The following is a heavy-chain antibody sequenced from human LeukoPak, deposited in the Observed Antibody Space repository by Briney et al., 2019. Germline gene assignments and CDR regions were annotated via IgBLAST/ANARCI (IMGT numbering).Heavy chain of an antibody. CDR2: ISSSSSYI. J-gene: IGHJ4*02. CDR3: ARAHRIGYGGSVFDY. CDR1: GFTFSSYS. V-gene: IGHV3-21*01. D-gene: IGHD4-23*01. Sequence: GGSLRLSCAASGFTFSSYSMNWVRQAPGKGLEWVSSISSSSSYIYYADSVKGRFTISRDNAKNSLYLQMNSLRAEDTAVYYCARAHRIGYGGSVFDYWGQGTLATVSS.